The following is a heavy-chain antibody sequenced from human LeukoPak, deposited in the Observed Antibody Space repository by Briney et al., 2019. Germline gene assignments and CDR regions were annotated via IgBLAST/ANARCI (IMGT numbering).Heavy chain of an antibody. V-gene: IGHV3-73*01. CDR3: TSNPSYYTVTPKNNNWFDP. Sequence: GGSLRLSCAASGFTFSGSAMHWVRQASGKGLEWVGRIRSKANSYATAYAASVKGRFTISRDDSKTTAYLQMNSLKTEDTAVYYCTSNPSYYTVTPKNNNWFDPWGQGTLVTVSS. J-gene: IGHJ5*02. D-gene: IGHD4-11*01. CDR1: GFTFSGSA. CDR2: IRSKANSYAT.